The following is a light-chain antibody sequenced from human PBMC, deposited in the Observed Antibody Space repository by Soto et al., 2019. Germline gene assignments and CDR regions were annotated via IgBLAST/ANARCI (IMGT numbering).Light chain of an antibody. Sequence: DIPLTQSPSVMSASEGDRVTTTCRASQGISSYLAWYQQKPGKAPKLLIYAASALQSGVPSRFSGSGSGTEFTLTIGSLQPEDFATYYCQQLNSYPLTFGGGTKVDIK. CDR3: QQLNSYPLT. CDR2: AAS. CDR1: QGISSY. V-gene: IGKV1-9*01. J-gene: IGKJ4*01.